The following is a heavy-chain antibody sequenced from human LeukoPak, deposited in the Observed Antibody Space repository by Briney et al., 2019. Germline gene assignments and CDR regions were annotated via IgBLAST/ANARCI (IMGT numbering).Heavy chain of an antibody. D-gene: IGHD6-19*01. CDR3: ASGSGWFSFDS. J-gene: IGHJ4*02. Sequence: GGSLRPSCAASGFSFSDYYMSWIRQAPGEGLEWLSYISSSSGTIYYADSVKGRFTISRDNAQNSLFLQMNSLRAEDTAVYFCASGSGWFSFDSWGQGTLVTVSS. CDR2: ISSSSGTI. V-gene: IGHV3-11*04. CDR1: GFSFSDYY.